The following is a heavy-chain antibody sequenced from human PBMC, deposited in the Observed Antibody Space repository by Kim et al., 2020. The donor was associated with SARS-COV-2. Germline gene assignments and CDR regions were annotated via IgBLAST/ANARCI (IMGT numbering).Heavy chain of an antibody. J-gene: IGHJ5*02. V-gene: IGHV6-1*01. CDR2: TYYRSKWYN. CDR1: GDSVSSNSAG. D-gene: IGHD3-10*01. Sequence: QTLSLTCAISGDSVSSNSAGWNWIRQSPSRGLEWLGRTYYRSKWYNDYAVSVKSRITINPDTSKYQFSLQLNSVTPEDTAVYYCARELLWFGDFHNWFDPWGQGTLVTVSS. CDR3: ARELLWFGDFHNWFDP.